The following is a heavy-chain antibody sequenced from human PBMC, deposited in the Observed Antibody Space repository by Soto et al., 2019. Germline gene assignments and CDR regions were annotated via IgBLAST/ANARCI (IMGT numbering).Heavy chain of an antibody. CDR1: GFTFSSYG. J-gene: IGHJ4*02. CDR3: AKVLRTVNIFDY. Sequence: GGSLRLSCAASGFTFSSYGMHWVRQAPGKGLEWVAVISYDGSNKYYADSVKGRFTISRDNSKNTLYLQMNSLRAEDTAVYYCAKVLRTVNIFDYWGQGTLVTVSS. CDR2: ISYDGSNK. V-gene: IGHV3-30*18. D-gene: IGHD4-4*01.